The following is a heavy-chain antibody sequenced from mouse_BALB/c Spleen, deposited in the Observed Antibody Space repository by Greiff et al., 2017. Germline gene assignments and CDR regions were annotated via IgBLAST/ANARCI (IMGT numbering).Heavy chain of an antibody. Sequence: EVQLQQSGAELVKPGASVKLSCTASGFNINDNYMHWVKQRPEQGLEWIGRIDPENGSTKYDPKFKGKATITADTTSNTAYLQLSSLTSEDTAVYYCSSPTAYSVKGFAYWGQGTLVTVSA. CDR1: GFNINDNY. CDR3: SSPTAYSVKGFAY. J-gene: IGHJ3*01. CDR2: IDPENGST. D-gene: IGHD2-10*01. V-gene: IGHV14-3*02.